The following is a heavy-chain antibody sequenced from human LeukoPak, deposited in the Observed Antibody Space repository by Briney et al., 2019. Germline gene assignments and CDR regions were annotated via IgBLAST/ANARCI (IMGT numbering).Heavy chain of an antibody. CDR2: IYTSGST. D-gene: IGHD3-22*01. CDR1: GGSISSYY. V-gene: IGHV4-4*07. CDR3: ARPSEGRYYYDSSGFSYYYYMDV. Sequence: PSETLSLTCTVSGGSISSYYWSWIRQPAGKGLEWIGRIYTSGSTNYNPSLKSRVTMSVDTSKNQFSLKLSSVTAADTAVYYCARPSEGRYYYDSSGFSYYYYMDVWGKGTTVTISS. J-gene: IGHJ6*03.